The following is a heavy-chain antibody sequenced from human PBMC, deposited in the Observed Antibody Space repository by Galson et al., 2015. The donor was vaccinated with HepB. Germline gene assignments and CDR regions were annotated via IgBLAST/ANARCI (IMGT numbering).Heavy chain of an antibody. CDR3: ARDSGSDGDYYYYYMDV. Sequence: SLRLSCAASGFTFSSYSMNWVRQAPGKGLEWVSYISSSSSTIYYADSVKGRFTISRDNAKNSLYLQMNSLRAEDTAVYYCARDSGSDGDYYYYYMDVWGKGTTVTVSS. J-gene: IGHJ6*03. D-gene: IGHD6-25*01. V-gene: IGHV3-48*01. CDR1: GFTFSSYS. CDR2: ISSSSSTI.